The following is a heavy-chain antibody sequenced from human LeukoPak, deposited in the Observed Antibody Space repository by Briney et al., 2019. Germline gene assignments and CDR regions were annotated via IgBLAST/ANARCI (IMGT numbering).Heavy chain of an antibody. D-gene: IGHD3-10*01. J-gene: IGHJ5*02. Sequence: GGSLRLSCAASGFTFDDYGMSWVRQAPGKGLEWVSGINWNGGSTGYADSVKGRFTISRDNAENSLYLQMNSLRAEDTALYYCARERTSLLWFGELFLLDPWGQGTLVTVSS. CDR2: INWNGGST. CDR1: GFTFDDYG. V-gene: IGHV3-20*04. CDR3: ARERTSLLWFGELFLLDP.